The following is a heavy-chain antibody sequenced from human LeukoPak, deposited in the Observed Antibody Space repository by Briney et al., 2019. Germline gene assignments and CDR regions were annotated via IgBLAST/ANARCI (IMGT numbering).Heavy chain of an antibody. V-gene: IGHV3-21*05. J-gene: IGHJ3*02. CDR2: ISSSSSYI. CDR3: AREMYYYDSSGYPLAFDI. D-gene: IGHD3-22*01. CDR1: GFTFSSYS. Sequence: GGSLRLSCAASGFTFSSYSMNWVRQAPGKGLEWVSYISSSSSYIYYADSVKGRFTISRDNAKNSLYLQMNSLRAEDTAVYYCAREMYYYDSSGYPLAFDIWGQGTMVTVSS.